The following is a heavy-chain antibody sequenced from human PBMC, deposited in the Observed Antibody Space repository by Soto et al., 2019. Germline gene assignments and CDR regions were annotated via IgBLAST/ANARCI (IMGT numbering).Heavy chain of an antibody. D-gene: IGHD5-18*01. CDR3: AREDSGGYSYGSSHYFHFDY. CDR2: INPEETTT. J-gene: IGHJ4*02. Sequence: PGGSLRLSCAASGFDFSSNWMHWVRQAPGKGLVWVSRINPEETTTTYADPVKGRFTISRDNALGTLYLQMNSLRAEDTAVYYCAREDSGGYSYGSSHYFHFDYWGQGTLVTVSS. V-gene: IGHV3-74*01. CDR1: GFDFSSNW.